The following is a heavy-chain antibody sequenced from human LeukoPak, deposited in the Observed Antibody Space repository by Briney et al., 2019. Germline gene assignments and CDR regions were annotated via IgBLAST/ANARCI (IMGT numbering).Heavy chain of an antibody. V-gene: IGHV3-21*01. Sequence: PGGSLRLSCAASGFTFSSYTMNWVRQAPGKGLEWVSSISSSSSYTYYADSLKGRFTISRDNAKNSLYLQMNSLRAEDTAVYYCAREGEYYYGSGSYCQYFDYWGRGTLVTVSS. D-gene: IGHD3-10*01. CDR2: ISSSSSYT. J-gene: IGHJ4*02. CDR1: GFTFSSYT. CDR3: AREGEYYYGSGSYCQYFDY.